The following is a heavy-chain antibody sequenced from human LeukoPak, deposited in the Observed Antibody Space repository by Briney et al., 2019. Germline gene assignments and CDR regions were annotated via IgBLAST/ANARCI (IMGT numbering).Heavy chain of an antibody. V-gene: IGHV1-2*02. CDR2: INPNSGGT. CDR1: GYTFTGYY. J-gene: IGHJ4*02. CDR3: ARAPSVRLAYCGGDCYSGMGY. D-gene: IGHD2-21*02. Sequence: GASVTVSCKASGYTFTGYYMHWVRQAPGQGLEWMGWINPNSGGTNYAQKFQGRVTMTRDTSITTAYMELSRLRSDDTAVYYCARAPSVRLAYCGGDCYSGMGYWGQGTLVTVSS.